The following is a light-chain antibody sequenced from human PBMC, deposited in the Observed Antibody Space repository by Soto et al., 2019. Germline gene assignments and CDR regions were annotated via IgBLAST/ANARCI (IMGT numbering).Light chain of an antibody. Sequence: DIQMTQSPSTLSASVGERVTTTCGASKSISSWMAWYQQKPGKAPKLLIYKASSLESGVPSRFSGSGSGTEFTLTISSLQPDDFATYYCQQYNSSPWTFGQGTKVEIK. V-gene: IGKV1-5*03. CDR1: KSISSW. J-gene: IGKJ1*01. CDR2: KAS. CDR3: QQYNSSPWT.